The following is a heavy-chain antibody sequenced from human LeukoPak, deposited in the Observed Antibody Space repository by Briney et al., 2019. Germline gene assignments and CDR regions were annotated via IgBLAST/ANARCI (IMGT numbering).Heavy chain of an antibody. CDR3: ERGDRGRYCDSTSCYKLTPPSSVYFDY. CDR2: NNHSEST. D-gene: IGHD2-2*02. CDR1: GGSFSGYY. Sequence: AEPLSLTCAVYGGSFSGYYWRWIRQPPGKGLEWVEENNHSESTNYNPSLKSRVTISVDTSNNQFSLKLSSVPAADQAVFYCERGDRGRYCDSTSCYKLTPPSSVYFDYWGQGTLVAVSS. J-gene: IGHJ4*02. V-gene: IGHV4-34*01.